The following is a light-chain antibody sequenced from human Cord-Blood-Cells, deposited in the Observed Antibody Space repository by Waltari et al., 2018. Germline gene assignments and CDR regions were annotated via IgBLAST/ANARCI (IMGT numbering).Light chain of an antibody. CDR1: VLAKKY. J-gene: IGLJ1*01. CDR2: KDS. V-gene: IGLV3-27*01. Sequence: SYELTQPSSVSVSPGQTARITCSGDVLAKKYARWFQQKPGQATVLVIYKDSEWPSGIPERFSGSSSGTTVTFTISGAQVEDEADYYCYSAADNNYVFGTGTKVTVL. CDR3: YSAADNNYV.